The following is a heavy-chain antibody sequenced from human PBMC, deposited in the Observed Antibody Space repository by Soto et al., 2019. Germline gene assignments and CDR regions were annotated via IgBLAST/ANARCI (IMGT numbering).Heavy chain of an antibody. J-gene: IGHJ4*02. CDR1: GFSFSSYS. Sequence: EVHLEESGGGLVQPGGSLRLSCAASGFSFSSYSMNWVRQAPGMGLEWISYISSSSSSIYYSDSVKGRFTISRDNAQNSLYLQMNSLRDDDTAVYYCARDAHGPYYFDYWGQGTPVTVSS. CDR3: ARDAHGPYYFDY. D-gene: IGHD2-21*01. V-gene: IGHV3-48*02. CDR2: ISSSSSSI.